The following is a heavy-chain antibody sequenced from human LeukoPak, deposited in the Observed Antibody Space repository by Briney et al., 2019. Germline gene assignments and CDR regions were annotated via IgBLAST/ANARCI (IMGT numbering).Heavy chain of an antibody. Sequence: PGGSLRLSCAASGFTVSSYYMSWVRQAPGKGLEWVSIIYSDGTTYYADSVKGRFTVSRDNSKNTLYLQMNSLRAEDTAVYYCARLLGTSWGQGTLVTVSS. CDR1: GFTVSSYY. CDR3: ARLLGTS. J-gene: IGHJ5*02. V-gene: IGHV3-53*01. CDR2: IYSDGTT. D-gene: IGHD2/OR15-2a*01.